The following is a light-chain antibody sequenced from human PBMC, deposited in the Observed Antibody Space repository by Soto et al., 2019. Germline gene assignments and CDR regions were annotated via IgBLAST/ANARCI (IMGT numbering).Light chain of an antibody. CDR2: HVS. J-gene: IGLJ1*01. CDR1: SSDVGGYNY. Sequence: QSALTQPASVSWSPGQSITISFTGTSSDVGGYNYVSWYQQYPGKAPKLMIYHVSNRPSGVSNRFSGSKSGNSASLTISGLQAVDEADYYCSSFTSTSTYVFGTGTKVTVL. CDR3: SSFTSTSTYV. V-gene: IGLV2-14*01.